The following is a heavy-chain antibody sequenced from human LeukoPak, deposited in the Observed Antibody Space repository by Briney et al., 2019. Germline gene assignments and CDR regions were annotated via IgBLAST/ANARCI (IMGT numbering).Heavy chain of an antibody. D-gene: IGHD6-19*01. CDR2: INPNSGGT. Sequence: LGASVKVSCKASGHTFTSYAMNWVRQAPGQGLEWMGWINPNSGGTNYAQKFQGRVTMTRDTSISTAYMELSRLRSDDTAVYYCARAKNRSSGWLYYFDYWGQGTLVTVSS. CDR1: GHTFTSYA. CDR3: ARAKNRSSGWLYYFDY. V-gene: IGHV1-2*03. J-gene: IGHJ4*02.